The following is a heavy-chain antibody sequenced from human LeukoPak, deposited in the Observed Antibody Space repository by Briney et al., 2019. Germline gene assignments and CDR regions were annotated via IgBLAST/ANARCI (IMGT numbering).Heavy chain of an antibody. J-gene: IGHJ4*02. D-gene: IGHD3-22*01. Sequence: PSETLSLTCAVSGGSISSGGYSWSWIRQPPGKGLEWIGYIYHSGSTYYNPSLKSRVTISVDRSKNQFSLKLSSVTAADTAVYYCAREGSSGYNFYFDYWGQGTLVTVS. V-gene: IGHV4-30-2*01. CDR1: GGSISSGGYS. CDR2: IYHSGST. CDR3: AREGSSGYNFYFDY.